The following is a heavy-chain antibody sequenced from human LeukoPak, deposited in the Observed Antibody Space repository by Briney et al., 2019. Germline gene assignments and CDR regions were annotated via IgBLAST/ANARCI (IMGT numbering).Heavy chain of an antibody. Sequence: SETLSLTCTVSGYSISSGYYWGWIRQPPGKGLEWIGSIYHSGSTYYNPSLKSRVTISVDTSKNQFSLKLSSVTAADTAVYYCARGPDILTGYFDYWGQGTLVTVSS. V-gene: IGHV4-38-2*02. CDR1: GYSISSGYY. CDR2: IYHSGST. D-gene: IGHD3-9*01. CDR3: ARGPDILTGYFDY. J-gene: IGHJ4*02.